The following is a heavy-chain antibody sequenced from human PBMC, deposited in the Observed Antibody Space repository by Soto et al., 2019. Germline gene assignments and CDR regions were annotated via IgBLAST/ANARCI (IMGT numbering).Heavy chain of an antibody. D-gene: IGHD3-22*01. CDR2: IDPSDSYT. J-gene: IGHJ3*02. CDR3: ARHGYYDSSGKLWGPDAFDI. CDR1: GYSFTSYW. V-gene: IGHV5-10-1*01. Sequence: GESLKISSKGSGYSFTSYWISWVRQMPGKGLEWMGRIDPSDSYTNYSPSFQGHVTISADKSISTAYLQWSSLKASDTAMYYCARHGYYDSSGKLWGPDAFDIWGQGTMVTVSS.